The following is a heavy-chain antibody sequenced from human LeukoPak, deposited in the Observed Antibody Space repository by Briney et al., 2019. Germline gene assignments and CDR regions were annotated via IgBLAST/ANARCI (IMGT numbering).Heavy chain of an antibody. CDR2: IIPIFGTA. CDR3: ARDQRRHHEGYYSYYYIDV. D-gene: IGHD2-21*01. CDR1: GGTFSSYA. V-gene: IGHV1-69*05. Sequence: ASVKVSCKASGGTFSSYAISWVRQAPGQGLEWMGGIIPIFGTANYAQKFQGRVTITTDESTSTAYMELSSLRSEGTAVYYCARDQRRHHEGYYSYYYIDVWGKGTTVTVSS. J-gene: IGHJ6*03.